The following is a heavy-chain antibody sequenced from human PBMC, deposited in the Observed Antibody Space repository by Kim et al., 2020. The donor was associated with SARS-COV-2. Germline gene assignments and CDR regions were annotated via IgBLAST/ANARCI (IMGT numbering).Heavy chain of an antibody. CDR3: ARVSGATGAFDI. Sequence: NYAQKFQGWVTMTRDTSISTAYMELSRLGANDTAVYYCARVSGATGAFDIWGQGTMVTVSS. V-gene: IGHV1-2*04. D-gene: IGHD5-12*01. J-gene: IGHJ3*02.